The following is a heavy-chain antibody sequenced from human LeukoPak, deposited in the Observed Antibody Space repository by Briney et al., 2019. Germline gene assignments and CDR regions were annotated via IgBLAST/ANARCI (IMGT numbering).Heavy chain of an antibody. CDR1: GGSFSGYY. CDR3: ARDGGSGSYGY. Sequence: SKTLSLTCVVYGGSFSGYYWSWIRQPPGKGLEWIGEINHSGSTNYNPSLKSRVTISVDTSKNQFSLKLSSVTAADTAVYYCARDGGSGSYGYWGQGTLVTVSS. V-gene: IGHV4-34*01. CDR2: INHSGST. D-gene: IGHD1-26*01. J-gene: IGHJ4*02.